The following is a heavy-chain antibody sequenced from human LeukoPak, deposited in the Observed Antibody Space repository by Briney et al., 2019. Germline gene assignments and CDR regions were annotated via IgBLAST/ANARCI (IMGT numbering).Heavy chain of an antibody. CDR1: GYTVSGYY. CDR2: INPNTGGT. J-gene: IGHJ5*02. Sequence: ASVKVSCKASGYTVSGYYVHRVRQAPGQGLEWMGWINPNTGGTNYAQKFQGRVVMTMDTAISTAYLALTGLTYDDTAIYYCATSFYRQTDAWGQGSLVTVSS. V-gene: IGHV1-2*02. CDR3: ATSFYRQTDA. D-gene: IGHD3-16*02.